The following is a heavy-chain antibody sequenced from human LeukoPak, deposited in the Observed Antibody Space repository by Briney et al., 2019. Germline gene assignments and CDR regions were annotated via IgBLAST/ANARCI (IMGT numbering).Heavy chain of an antibody. CDR2: IHYSGST. CDR1: GGSVSSYH. J-gene: IGHJ3*02. Sequence: SSETLSLTCTVSGGSVSSYHWIWIRQPPGKGLEWIGYIHYSGSTNYNPSLKSRVTTSVDTSKKQFSLKLRSVTAADTAVYYCARSVSWGLLVRDDAFDIWGQGTMVTVSS. D-gene: IGHD2-21*01. V-gene: IGHV4-59*08. CDR3: ARSVSWGLLVRDDAFDI.